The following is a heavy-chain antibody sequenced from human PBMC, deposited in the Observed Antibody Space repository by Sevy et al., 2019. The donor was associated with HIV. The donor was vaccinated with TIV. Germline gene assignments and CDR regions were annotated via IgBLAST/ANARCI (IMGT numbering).Heavy chain of an antibody. V-gene: IGHV3-21*06. CDR3: ATGPPDGSYDYFDY. D-gene: IGHD1-26*01. J-gene: IGHJ4*02. CDR1: GFTFSSYS. Sequence: GRSLRLSCAASGFTFSSYSMNWVRQAPGKGLEWVSSISGSSNYLYYAESLKGRFIISRDNAKNTLYLQMNSLRADDTAVYYCATGPPDGSYDYFDYWGQGTLVTVSS. CDR2: ISGSSNYL.